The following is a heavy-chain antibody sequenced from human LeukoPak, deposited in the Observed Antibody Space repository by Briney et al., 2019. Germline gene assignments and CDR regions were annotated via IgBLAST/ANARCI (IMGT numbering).Heavy chain of an antibody. D-gene: IGHD6-19*01. Sequence: HPGGSLRLSCAASGFTFSSYGMHWVRQAPGKGLEWVAFIRYDGSNKYYADSVKGRFTISRDNSKNTLYLQMNSLRAEDTAVYYCAKAQKGIAVAHVTTYFDYWGQGTLVTVSS. CDR2: IRYDGSNK. CDR1: GFTFSSYG. V-gene: IGHV3-30*02. J-gene: IGHJ4*02. CDR3: AKAQKGIAVAHVTTYFDY.